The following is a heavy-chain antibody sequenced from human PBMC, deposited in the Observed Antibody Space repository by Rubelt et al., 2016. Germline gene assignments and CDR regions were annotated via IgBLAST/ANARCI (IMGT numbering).Heavy chain of an antibody. J-gene: IGHJ4*02. V-gene: IGHV4-38-2*02. Sequence: QVQLQESGPGLVKPSETLSLTCTVSGYSISSGYYWGWIRQPPGKGLEWIGSIYHSGRTYYNPSFRSGGTIAVDTSKNQVSRKMGSVTAADTAVYYCARGHSSGWSQLFDYWGQGTLVTVSS. CDR3: ARGHSSGWSQLFDY. CDR1: GYSISSGYY. CDR2: IYHSGRT. D-gene: IGHD6-19*01.